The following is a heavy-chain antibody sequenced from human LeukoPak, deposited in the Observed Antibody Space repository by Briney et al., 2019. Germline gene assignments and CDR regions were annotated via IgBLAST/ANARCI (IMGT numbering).Heavy chain of an antibody. J-gene: IGHJ3*02. CDR2: NSGSGGTA. D-gene: IGHD4-17*01. Sequence: PGGSLRLSCAASGFTFSIYAMSWVRQAPGKGLEWVSANSGSGGTAYYADSVKGRFTISRDNSKNTLYLQMNSLRAEDTAVYYCAKAIRLRIDAFDIWGQGTMVTVSS. V-gene: IGHV3-23*01. CDR3: AKAIRLRIDAFDI. CDR1: GFTFSIYA.